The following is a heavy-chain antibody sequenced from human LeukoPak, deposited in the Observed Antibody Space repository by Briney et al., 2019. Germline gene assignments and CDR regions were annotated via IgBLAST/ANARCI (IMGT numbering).Heavy chain of an antibody. J-gene: IGHJ4*02. Sequence: SETLSLTCTVSGGSISSSNWWSWVRQPPGKGLEWIGEVYRSGATNYNPSLRSRVTISADRSSNQFSLRLNSVTAADTAVFYCARGEGYGSGTVHFDYWGRGILVTVSS. D-gene: IGHD3-10*01. CDR2: VYRSGAT. CDR3: ARGEGYGSGTVHFDY. V-gene: IGHV4-4*02. CDR1: GGSISSSNW.